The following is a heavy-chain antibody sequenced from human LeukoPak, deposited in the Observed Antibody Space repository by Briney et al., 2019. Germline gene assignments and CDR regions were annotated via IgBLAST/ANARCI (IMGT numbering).Heavy chain of an antibody. CDR2: IYYSGST. CDR3: ARGDSGYDPRGAFDI. Sequence: SGTLSLTCTVSGGSISSYYWSWIRQPPGKGLEWIGYIYYSGSTNYNPSLKSRVTISVDTSKNQFSLKLSSVTAADTAVYYCARGDSGYDPRGAFDIWGQGTMVTVSS. J-gene: IGHJ3*02. CDR1: GGSISSYY. V-gene: IGHV4-59*01. D-gene: IGHD5-12*01.